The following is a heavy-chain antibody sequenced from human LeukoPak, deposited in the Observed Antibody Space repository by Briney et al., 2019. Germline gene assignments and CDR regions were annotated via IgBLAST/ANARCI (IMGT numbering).Heavy chain of an antibody. CDR3: ARDHYDIWTGYYAYDAFDI. Sequence: GGSLRLSCAAPGFTFSSYSMTWVPQAPGKGPEWVSSISSASSYIYYADSVKGRFTISRDNAKNLLYLQMNSLRAEDTAVYYCARDHYDIWTGYYAYDAFDIWGQGTLVTVSS. V-gene: IGHV3-21*01. CDR2: ISSASSYI. J-gene: IGHJ3*02. CDR1: GFTFSSYS. D-gene: IGHD3-9*01.